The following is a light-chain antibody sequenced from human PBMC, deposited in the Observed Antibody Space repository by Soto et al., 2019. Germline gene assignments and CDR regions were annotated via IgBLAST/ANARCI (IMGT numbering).Light chain of an antibody. CDR1: SSDVGRYNL. Sequence: QSVLTQPASVSGSPGQSITLSCTGTSSDVGRYNLVSWYQQHPGKAPKLMIYEVSKRPSGVSNRFSGSKSGKPASLPISGLEAEDEAYYYCCSNAGSTIYAFGPGTKVPGL. CDR2: EVS. V-gene: IGLV2-23*02. CDR3: CSNAGSTIYA. J-gene: IGLJ1*01.